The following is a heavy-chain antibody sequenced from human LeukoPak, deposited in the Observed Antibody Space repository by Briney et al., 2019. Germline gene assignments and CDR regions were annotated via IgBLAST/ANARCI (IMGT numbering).Heavy chain of an antibody. CDR3: AKDQEKDPLLAFDI. J-gene: IGHJ3*02. Sequence: PGGSLRLSCAASGFTFSSYAMSWVRQAPGKGLEWVSAISGSGGSTYYADSVKGRFTISRDNAKNSLYLQMNSLRAEDTALYYCAKDQEKDPLLAFDIWGQGTMVTVSS. CDR2: ISGSGGST. V-gene: IGHV3-23*01. CDR1: GFTFSSYA. D-gene: IGHD2-15*01.